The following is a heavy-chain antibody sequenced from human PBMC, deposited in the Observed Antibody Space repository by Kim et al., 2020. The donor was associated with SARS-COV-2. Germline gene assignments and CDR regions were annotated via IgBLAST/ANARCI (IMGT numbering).Heavy chain of an antibody. Sequence: ASVKVSCKASGYTFITNDIYWVRQATGQGLEYMGWLDPNNGRTGHVQNFQGRVTLTRDTSKSTAYMELSSLRFDDTGVYYCARGIFSSTTVWGQGTLVTV. D-gene: IGHD1-26*01. V-gene: IGHV1-8*01. CDR1: GYTFITND. CDR3: ARGIFSSTTV. CDR2: LDPNNGRT. J-gene: IGHJ4*02.